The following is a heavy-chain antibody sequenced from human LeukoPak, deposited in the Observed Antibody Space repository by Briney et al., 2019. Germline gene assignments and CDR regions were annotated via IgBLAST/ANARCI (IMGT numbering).Heavy chain of an antibody. J-gene: IGHJ4*02. CDR3: AKDLDSSSSPRDY. Sequence: PGGSLRLSCAASGFTFSSYGMHWVRQAPGKGLEWVAFIRYDGSNKYYADSVKDRFTISRDNSKNTLYLQMNSLRAEDTAVYYCAKDLDSSSSPRDYWGQGTLVTVSS. CDR2: IRYDGSNK. D-gene: IGHD6-6*01. V-gene: IGHV3-30*02. CDR1: GFTFSSYG.